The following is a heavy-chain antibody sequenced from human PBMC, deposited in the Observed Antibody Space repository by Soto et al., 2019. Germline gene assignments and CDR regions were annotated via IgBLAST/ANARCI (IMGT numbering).Heavy chain of an antibody. Sequence: PSETLSLTCTVSGASISSSSYYWGWIRHPPGKGLEWIGSIYYSGSTYYNPSLKSRVTISVDTSKNQFSLKLSSVTAADTALYYCARLNAGTTYYYYGMDVWGQGTTVT. CDR2: IYYSGST. CDR3: ARLNAGTTYYYYGMDV. J-gene: IGHJ6*02. V-gene: IGHV4-39*01. CDR1: GASISSSSYY. D-gene: IGHD1-7*01.